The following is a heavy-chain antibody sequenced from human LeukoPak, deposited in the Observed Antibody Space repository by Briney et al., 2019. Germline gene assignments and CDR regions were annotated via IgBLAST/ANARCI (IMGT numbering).Heavy chain of an antibody. J-gene: IGHJ4*02. Sequence: ASVKVSCKASGYPFYTYGLSWVRQAPGQGLEWMGQISGNDGATKYAQIFQGRVTMTTDTATSTAYMELTSLTSDDTAVYYCARDVPDFWSGFDSWGQGTLVTVSP. D-gene: IGHD3-3*01. CDR1: GYPFYTYG. CDR2: ISGNDGAT. V-gene: IGHV1-18*01. CDR3: ARDVPDFWSGFDS.